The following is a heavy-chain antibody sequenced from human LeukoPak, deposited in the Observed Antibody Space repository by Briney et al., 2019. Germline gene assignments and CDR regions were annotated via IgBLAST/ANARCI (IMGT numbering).Heavy chain of an antibody. Sequence: GESLKISCKGSGYSFTSYWIGWVRQMPGKGLEWMGIIYPGDSDTRYSPSFQGQVTISADKSISTAYLQWSSLKASDTAMYYCARRKGSGSYYSPTGHNWFDPWGQGTLVTVSS. D-gene: IGHD1-26*01. CDR3: ARRKGSGSYYSPTGHNWFDP. CDR1: GYSFTSYW. CDR2: IYPGDSDT. J-gene: IGHJ5*02. V-gene: IGHV5-51*01.